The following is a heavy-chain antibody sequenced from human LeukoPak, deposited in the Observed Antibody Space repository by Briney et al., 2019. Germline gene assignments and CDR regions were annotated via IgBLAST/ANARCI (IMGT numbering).Heavy chain of an antibody. CDR2: IYYSGST. V-gene: IGHV4-59*11. CDR1: GGSISSHY. CDR3: ARGDDSSPFDP. J-gene: IGHJ5*02. Sequence: PSETLSLTCTVSGGSISSHYWSWIRQPPGKGLEWIGYIYYSGSTNYNPSFKSRVTISVDTSKNQFSLELSSVTAADTAVYYCARGDDSSPFDPWGQGTLVAVSS. D-gene: IGHD3-16*01.